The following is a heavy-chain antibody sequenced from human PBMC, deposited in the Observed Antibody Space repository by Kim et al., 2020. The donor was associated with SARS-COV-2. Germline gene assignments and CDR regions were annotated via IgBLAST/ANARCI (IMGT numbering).Heavy chain of an antibody. CDR3: ARDKWTRRRGLTDSYYR. D-gene: IGHD3-10*01. Sequence: GGSLRLSCAASGFTFSSCGMHWVRQAPGKGLEWVAVISYDGSNKNYADSVKGRFTISRDNSKNTLYLQMNSLRAEDTALYYCARDKWTRRRGLTDSYYR. CDR1: GFTFSSCG. V-gene: IGHV3-30*03. J-gene: IGHJ6*01. CDR2: ISYDGSNK.